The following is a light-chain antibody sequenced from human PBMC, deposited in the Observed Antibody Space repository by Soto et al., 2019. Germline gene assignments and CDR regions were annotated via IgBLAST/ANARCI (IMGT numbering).Light chain of an antibody. CDR2: GAS. CDR3: QQYGSSPQFT. J-gene: IGKJ3*01. Sequence: EIVLTQSPGTLSLSPVERATLSCGASQSVRSNYLAWYQQKPGQAPRLLIYGASRRATGIPDRFSGSGSGTDFTLTISRLEPEDFAVYYCQQYGSSPQFTFGPGTKVDIK. V-gene: IGKV3-20*01. CDR1: QSVRSNY.